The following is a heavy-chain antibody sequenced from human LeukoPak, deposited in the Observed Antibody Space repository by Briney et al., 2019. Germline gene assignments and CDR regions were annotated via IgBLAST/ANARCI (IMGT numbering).Heavy chain of an antibody. J-gene: IGHJ4*02. V-gene: IGHV3-21*01. Sequence: PGGSLRLSCAASGFTFSSYSMHWVRQAPGKGLEWVSSISSSSSYIYYADSVKGRFTISRDNAKNSLYLQVNSLRAEDTAVYYCARADTTHPYYFDYWGQGTLVTVSS. CDR1: GFTFSSYS. D-gene: IGHD5-18*01. CDR3: ARADTTHPYYFDY. CDR2: ISSSSSYI.